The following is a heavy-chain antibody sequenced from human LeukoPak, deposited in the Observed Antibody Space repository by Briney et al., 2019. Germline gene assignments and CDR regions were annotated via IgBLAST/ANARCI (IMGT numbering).Heavy chain of an antibody. CDR3: ASYRWKDDAFGI. D-gene: IGHD2-8*02. CDR1: GDSVSSNSVA. Sequence: SQTLSLTCAISGDSVSSNSVAWNWIRQSPSGGLEWLGRTYYRSKWYNGYAVSVKSRITINPDTSKNQFSLQLNSVTPEDTAIYYCASYRWKDDAFGIWGQGTMVTVSS. CDR2: TYYRSKWYN. J-gene: IGHJ3*02. V-gene: IGHV6-1*01.